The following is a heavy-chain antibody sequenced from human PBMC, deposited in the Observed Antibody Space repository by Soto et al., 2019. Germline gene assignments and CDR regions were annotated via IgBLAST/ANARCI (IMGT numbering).Heavy chain of an antibody. D-gene: IGHD3-10*01. CDR2: LYYSGST. CDR3: ARDRVY. Sequence: SETLSLTCTVSGGSVTSGSYYWSWIRQPPGKGLEWIGYLYYSGSTKYNPSLKSRVIMSVDSSKNQFCLKLSSVTAADTAVYYCARDRVYWGQGALVTVSS. CDR1: GGSVTSGSYY. J-gene: IGHJ4*02. V-gene: IGHV4-61*01.